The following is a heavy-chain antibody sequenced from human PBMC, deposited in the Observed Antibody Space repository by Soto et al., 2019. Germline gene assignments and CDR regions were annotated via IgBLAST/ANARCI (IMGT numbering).Heavy chain of an antibody. CDR1: GYIFSSYD. Sequence: QVQLVQSGAEVRMPGASVKVSCKASGYIFSSYDIGWVRQATGQGLEWMGWMNPNSGNRGYAQKFQGRVTMTRDTSISTAYMELNSLTSDDTAVYYCTSAIRNELLPDYWGQGTLVTVSS. D-gene: IGHD1-7*01. CDR2: MNPNSGNR. CDR3: TSAIRNELLPDY. J-gene: IGHJ4*02. V-gene: IGHV1-8*01.